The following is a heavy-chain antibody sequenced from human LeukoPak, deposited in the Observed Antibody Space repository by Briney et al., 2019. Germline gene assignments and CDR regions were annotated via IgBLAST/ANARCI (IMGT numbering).Heavy chain of an antibody. V-gene: IGHV3-21*01. Sequence: TGGSLRLSCAASGFTFGSYSMNWVRQAPGKGLEWVSSISSSSSYIYYADSVKGRFTISRDNAKNSLYLQMNSLRAEDTAVYYCAPYSSGWYYYYYGMDVWGQGTTVTVSS. J-gene: IGHJ6*02. CDR1: GFTFGSYS. D-gene: IGHD6-19*01. CDR2: ISSSSSYI. CDR3: APYSSGWYYYYYGMDV.